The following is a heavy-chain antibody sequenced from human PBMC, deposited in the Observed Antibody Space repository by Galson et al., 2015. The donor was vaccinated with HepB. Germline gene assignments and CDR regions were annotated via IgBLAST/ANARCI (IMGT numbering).Heavy chain of an antibody. V-gene: IGHV3-30*04. CDR2: ISYDGSNK. J-gene: IGHJ5*02. CDR3: ARDFFVAAAGIYSSNWFDP. CDR1: GFTFSSYA. D-gene: IGHD6-13*01. Sequence: SLRLSCAASGFTFSSYAVHWVRQAPGKGLEWVAVISYDGSNKYYADSVKGRFTISRDNSKNTLYLQMNSLRAEDTAVYYCARDFFVAAAGIYSSNWFDPWGQGTLVTVSS.